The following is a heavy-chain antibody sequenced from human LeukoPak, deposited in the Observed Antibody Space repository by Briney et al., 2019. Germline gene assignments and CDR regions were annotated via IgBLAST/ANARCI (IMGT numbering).Heavy chain of an antibody. CDR1: GYTFTGYY. CDR2: IKPNNGGT. V-gene: IGHV1-2*02. J-gene: IGHJ5*02. Sequence: ASVKVSCKSSGYTFTGYYMHWVRQAPGQGLEWMGWIKPNNGGTNYAQKFQGRVTMTRDTSISTAYMELSRLRSDDTAVYYCARARGDIVVVPAAIWFDPWGQGTLVTVSS. CDR3: ARARGDIVVVPAAIWFDP. D-gene: IGHD2-2*01.